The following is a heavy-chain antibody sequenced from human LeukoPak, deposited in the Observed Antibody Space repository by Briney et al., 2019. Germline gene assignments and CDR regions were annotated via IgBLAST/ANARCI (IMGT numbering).Heavy chain of an antibody. V-gene: IGHV1-2*02. CDR3: ARDLTILGYGNWLAP. Sequence: ASVKVSCKASGYTFTDYYIHWVRQAPGQGLEWMGWINPYSGGTNFAEKFQGRVTMTRDTSISTAYMELNRLRSDDTAVYYCARDLTILGYGNWLAPWGQGTQVTVSS. CDR2: INPYSGGT. J-gene: IGHJ5*02. CDR1: GYTFTDYY. D-gene: IGHD2-15*01.